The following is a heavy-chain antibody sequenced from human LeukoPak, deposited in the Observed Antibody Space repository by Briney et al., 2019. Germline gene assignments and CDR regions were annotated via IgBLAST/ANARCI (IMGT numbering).Heavy chain of an antibody. CDR1: GGSISSGSYY. J-gene: IGHJ4*02. CDR2: IYTSGST. V-gene: IGHV4-61*02. D-gene: IGHD6-19*01. CDR3: ARHVDSGGWYRSYFDY. Sequence: SQTLSLTCTVSGGSISSGSYYWSWIRQPAGKGLEWIGRIYTSGSTNYNPSLKSRVTISVDTSKNQFSLKLSSVTAADTAVYYCARHVDSGGWYRSYFDYWGQGTLVTVSS.